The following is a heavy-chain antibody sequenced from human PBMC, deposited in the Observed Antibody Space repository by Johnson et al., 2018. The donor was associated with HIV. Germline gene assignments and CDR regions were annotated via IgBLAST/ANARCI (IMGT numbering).Heavy chain of an antibody. CDR3: AKTYYGGNDDAFDL. Sequence: QVQLVESGGGLVQPGGSLRLSCAASGFTFSSYGMHWVRQAPGKGLEWVAFISYDGGTESYADSVKGRFTVSRDNSKNALFLQMNNLGPEDAGIYFCAKTYYGGNDDAFDLWGQGTMVTVSS. CDR2: ISYDGGTE. CDR1: GFTFSSYG. J-gene: IGHJ3*01. V-gene: IGHV3-30*18. D-gene: IGHD4-23*01.